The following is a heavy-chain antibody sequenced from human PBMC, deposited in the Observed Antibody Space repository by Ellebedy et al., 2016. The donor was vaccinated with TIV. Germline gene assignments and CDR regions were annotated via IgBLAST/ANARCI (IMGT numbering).Heavy chain of an antibody. CDR1: GGSIRRSSYY. CDR3: GVGGGIAVADS. D-gene: IGHD6-19*01. Sequence: MPSETLSLTCTVSGGSIRRSSYYWSWIRQPPGKGLEWIGSAYYSGATYYHPSLTSRVTVSVDSSKKLFSLNLSSGTAAETAGYYCGVGGGIAVADSWGQGTLVTVSS. CDR2: AYYSGAT. J-gene: IGHJ4*02. V-gene: IGHV4-39*07.